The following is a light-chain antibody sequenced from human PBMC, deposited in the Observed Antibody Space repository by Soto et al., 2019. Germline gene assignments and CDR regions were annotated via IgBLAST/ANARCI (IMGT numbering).Light chain of an antibody. CDR2: EVS. V-gene: IGLV2-8*01. J-gene: IGLJ3*02. Sequence: QSVLTQPPSASGSPGQSVTISCTGTSSDVGAYKYVSWYQQYPGKAPKLMMYEVSKRPPGVPDRFPGSKSGNTASLTVSGLQAEDAADYYCTSYVGSNIWVFGGGTKLTVL. CDR1: SSDVGAYKY. CDR3: TSYVGSNIWV.